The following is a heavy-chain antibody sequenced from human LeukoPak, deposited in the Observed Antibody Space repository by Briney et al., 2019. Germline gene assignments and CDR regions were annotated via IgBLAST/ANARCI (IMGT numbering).Heavy chain of an antibody. CDR1: GFTFSSYW. Sequence: GGSLRLSCAASGFTFSSYWMSWVRQAPGKGLEWVANIKQDGSEKYYVDSVKGRVTISRDNAKNSLYLQMNSLRAEDTAVYYCARVRYYYDSSGPPYWGQGTLVTVSS. CDR3: ARVRYYYDSSGPPY. CDR2: IKQDGSEK. J-gene: IGHJ4*02. D-gene: IGHD3-22*01. V-gene: IGHV3-7*01.